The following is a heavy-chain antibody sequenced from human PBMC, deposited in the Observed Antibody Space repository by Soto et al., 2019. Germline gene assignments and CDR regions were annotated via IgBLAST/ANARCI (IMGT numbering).Heavy chain of an antibody. CDR1: GFTFSSYG. CDR3: AKAGFDWLLNVGVVDP. Sequence: GGSLRLSCAASGFTFSSYGMHWVRQAPGKGLEWVAVISYDGSNKYYADSVKGRFTISRDNSKNTLYLQMNSLRAEDTAVYYCAKAGFDWLLNVGVVDPWGQGTLVTVSS. CDR2: ISYDGSNK. D-gene: IGHD3-9*01. V-gene: IGHV3-30*18. J-gene: IGHJ5*02.